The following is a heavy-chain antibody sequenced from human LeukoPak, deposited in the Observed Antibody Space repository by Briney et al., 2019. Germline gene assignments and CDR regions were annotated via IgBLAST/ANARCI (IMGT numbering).Heavy chain of an antibody. D-gene: IGHD3-10*01. CDR1: GFTFSSYA. V-gene: IGHV3-64*01. CDR3: ARDSGVAFDI. J-gene: IGHJ3*02. Sequence: GGSLRLSCAASGFTFSSYAMHWVRQAPGKGLEYVSAISSNGGSTYYANSVKGRFTISRDNSKNTLYLQMGSLRAEDMAVYYCARDSGVAFDIWGQGTMVTVSS. CDR2: ISSNGGST.